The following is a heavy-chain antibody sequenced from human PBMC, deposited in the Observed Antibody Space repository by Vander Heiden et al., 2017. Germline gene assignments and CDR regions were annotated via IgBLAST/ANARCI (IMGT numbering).Heavy chain of an antibody. V-gene: IGHV3-48*03. CDR3: ARSPVQLWSHFDY. D-gene: IGHD5-18*01. CDR1: GFTFSSYE. J-gene: IGHJ4*02. CDR2: ISSSGSTI. Sequence: EVQLVESGGGLVQPGGSLRLSCAASGFTFSSYEMNWVRQAPGKGLEWVSYISSSGSTIYYADAVKGRFTISRDNAKNSLYLQMKSLRAEDTAVYYCARSPVQLWSHFDYWGQGTLVTVSS.